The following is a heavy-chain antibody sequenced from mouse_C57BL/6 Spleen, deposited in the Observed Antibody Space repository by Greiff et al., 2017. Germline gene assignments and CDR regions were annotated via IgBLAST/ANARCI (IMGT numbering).Heavy chain of an antibody. D-gene: IGHD2-4*01. CDR3: ARWAYDYDPDWYFDV. CDR1: GYSFTGYY. CDR2: INPSTGGT. V-gene: IGHV1-42*01. J-gene: IGHJ1*03. Sequence: EVQLQQSGPELVKPGASVKISCKASGYSFTGYYMNWVKQSPEKSLEWIGEINPSTGGTTYNQKFKAKATLTVDKSSSTAYMQLKSLTSEDSAVYYCARWAYDYDPDWYFDVWGTGTTVTVSS.